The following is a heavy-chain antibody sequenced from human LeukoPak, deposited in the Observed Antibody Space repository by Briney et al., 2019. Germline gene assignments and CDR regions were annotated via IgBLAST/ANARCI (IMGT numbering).Heavy chain of an antibody. CDR1: GGSISSGSYY. CDR2: IYTSGST. Sequence: PSETLSLTCTVSGGSISSGSYYWSWIRQPAGKGLEWIGRIYTSGSTNYNPSLKSRVTMSVDTSKNQFSLKLSSVTAADTAVYYCARDRYDSSGNNWFDPWGQGTLVTVSS. D-gene: IGHD3-22*01. CDR3: ARDRYDSSGNNWFDP. J-gene: IGHJ5*02. V-gene: IGHV4-61*02.